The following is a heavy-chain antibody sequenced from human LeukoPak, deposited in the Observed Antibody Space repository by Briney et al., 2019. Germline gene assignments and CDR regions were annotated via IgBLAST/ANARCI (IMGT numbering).Heavy chain of an antibody. J-gene: IGHJ4*02. Sequence: GGSLRLSCAASGFTFDDYAMHWVRQAPGKGLEWVSGISWNSGSIGYADSVKGRFTISRDNAKNSLYLQMNSLRAEDTALYYCAKPRAVAGRYYFDYWGQGTLVTVSS. D-gene: IGHD6-19*01. CDR2: ISWNSGSI. CDR1: GFTFDDYA. CDR3: AKPRAVAGRYYFDY. V-gene: IGHV3-9*01.